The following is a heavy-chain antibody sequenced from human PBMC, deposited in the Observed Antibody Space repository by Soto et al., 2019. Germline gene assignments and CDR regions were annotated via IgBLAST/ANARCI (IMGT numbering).Heavy chain of an antibody. D-gene: IGHD5-18*01. CDR2: IYWDDDK. CDR3: AHRLQVYSYFDY. Sequence: QITLKESGPTLVKPTQTLTLTCTFSGFSLSTSGVGVGWIRQPPGKALEWLALIYWDDDKRYSPSLKSRLTITKDASKNQLVLTMTNMDPVDTATYYCAHRLQVYSYFDYWGQGTLVTVSS. J-gene: IGHJ4*02. V-gene: IGHV2-5*02. CDR1: GFSLSTSGVG.